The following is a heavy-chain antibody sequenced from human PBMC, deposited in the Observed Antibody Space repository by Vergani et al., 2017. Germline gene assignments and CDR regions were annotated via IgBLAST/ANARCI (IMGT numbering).Heavy chain of an antibody. J-gene: IGHJ4*02. CDR1: GYTITDYY. V-gene: IGHV1-2*02. D-gene: IGHD2-2*01. Sequence: QVQLLQSGAEVMKTAASVKVSCKASGYTITDYYMHWVRQAPGKGLEWMGWINPHSGGTNYAQKFQGRVTMTRDTSFSTAYMELSNLGSDDTAVYYCARVGTSSNRDYFDYWGQGTLVTVSS. CDR3: ARVGTSSNRDYFDY. CDR2: INPHSGGT.